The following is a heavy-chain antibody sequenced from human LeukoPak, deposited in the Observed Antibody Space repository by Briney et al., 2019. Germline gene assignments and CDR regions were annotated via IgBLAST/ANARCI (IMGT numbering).Heavy chain of an antibody. CDR1: GFTFVDYA. V-gene: IGHV3-49*04. CDR3: TRGLLPGY. J-gene: IGHJ4*02. CDR2: IRSNPYGGTT. D-gene: IGHD2/OR15-2a*01. Sequence: GGSLRLSCTASGFTFVDYAMTWVRQAPGKGLEWVGFIRSNPYGGTTEYAASVRGRFTISRDDSKSIAYLQMNSLKTEDTAVYYCTRGLLPGYWGQGTLVTVSS.